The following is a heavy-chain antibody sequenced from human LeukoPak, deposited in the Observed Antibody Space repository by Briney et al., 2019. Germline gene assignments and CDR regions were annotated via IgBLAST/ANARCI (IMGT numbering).Heavy chain of an antibody. CDR2: INTNTGNP. CDR1: GYTFTSYA. V-gene: IGHV7-4-1*02. Sequence: GASVKVSCKASGYTFTSYAMHWVRQAPGQGLEWMGWINTNTGNPTYAQGFTGRFVFSSDTSVSTAYLQISSLKAEDTAVYYCARVSMVRGAPYYYYGMDVWGQGTTVTVSS. D-gene: IGHD3-10*01. J-gene: IGHJ6*02. CDR3: ARVSMVRGAPYYYYGMDV.